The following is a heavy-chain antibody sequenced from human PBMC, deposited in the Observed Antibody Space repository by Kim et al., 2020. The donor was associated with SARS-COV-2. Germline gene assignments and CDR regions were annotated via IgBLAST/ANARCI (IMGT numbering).Heavy chain of an antibody. D-gene: IGHD4-17*01. CDR3: ANSKPTVVTPDDY. V-gene: IGHV3-23*01. J-gene: IGHJ4*02. Sequence: ADSVKGRFTISRDNSKNTLYLQMNSLRAEDTAVYYCANSKPTVVTPDDYWGQGTLVTVSS.